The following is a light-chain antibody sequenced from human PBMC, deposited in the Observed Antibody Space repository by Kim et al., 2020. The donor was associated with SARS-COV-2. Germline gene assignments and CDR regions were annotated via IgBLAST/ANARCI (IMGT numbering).Light chain of an antibody. J-gene: IGLJ2*01. V-gene: IGLV3-19*01. CDR1: SLRTFY. CDR3: NSRNSGDYHEI. Sequence: SSELTQDPAVSVALGQTARITCQGDSLRTFYTNWYQQKPGQAPVLVIYGKNNRPSGIPDRFSGSSSGNTASLTITGAQAEDEADYYCNSRNSGDYHEIFG. CDR2: GKN.